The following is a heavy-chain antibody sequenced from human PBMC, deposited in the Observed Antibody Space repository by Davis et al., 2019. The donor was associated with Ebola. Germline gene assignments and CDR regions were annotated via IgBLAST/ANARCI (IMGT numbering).Heavy chain of an antibody. Sequence: GESPKTPRAALGFPFGSYALSWVRQVPGKVLEYVSAISTDGSSRHYADSVRGRFTVSRDNSRNTLYLQMSSLRADDTAISYCVKHRAYGILTNYPDIDYGGQGTLATVSS. CDR1: GFPFGSYA. V-gene: IGHV3-64D*06. CDR2: ISTDGSSR. CDR3: VKHRAYGILTNYPDIDY. J-gene: IGHJ4*02. D-gene: IGHD3-9*01.